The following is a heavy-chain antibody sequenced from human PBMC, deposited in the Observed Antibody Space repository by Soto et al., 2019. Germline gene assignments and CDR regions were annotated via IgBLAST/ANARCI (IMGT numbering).Heavy chain of an antibody. CDR1: GFTFSSYA. CDR2: ISYEGSNT. CDR3: ARDRVRDYYYDSSGYQSAYGMDV. J-gene: IGHJ6*02. V-gene: IGHV3-30-3*01. Sequence: TGGSLRLSCAASGFTFSSYAMHWVRQAPGKGLEWVAVISYEGSNTYYADSVKGRFTISRDNSKNTLYLQMNSLRAEDTAVYYCARDRVRDYYYDSSGYQSAYGMDVWGQGTTVTVSS. D-gene: IGHD3-22*01.